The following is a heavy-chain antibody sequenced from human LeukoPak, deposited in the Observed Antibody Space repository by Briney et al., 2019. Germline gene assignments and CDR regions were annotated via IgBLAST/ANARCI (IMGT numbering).Heavy chain of an antibody. CDR3: ARADRLHGGPYLIGP. CDR2: INPNSGGT. CDR1: GYSFTDYY. J-gene: IGHJ5*02. D-gene: IGHD2-21*01. Sequence: ASVKVFCKTSGYSFTDYYMHWVRQAPGQGLEWMGWINPNSGGTSSAQKFQGRVTMTRDTSITTVYMEASWLTSDDTAIYYCARADRLHGGPYLIGPWGQGTLVTVSS. V-gene: IGHV1-2*02.